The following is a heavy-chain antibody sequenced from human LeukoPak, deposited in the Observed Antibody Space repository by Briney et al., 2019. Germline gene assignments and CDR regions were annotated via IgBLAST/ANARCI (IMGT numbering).Heavy chain of an antibody. CDR2: VYYSGST. D-gene: IGHD3-3*01. Sequence: PSETLSLTCTVSGGSISSSSYYWGWIRQPPGKGLEWIGSVYYSGSTNYNPSLKSRVTISVDTSKNQFSLKLSSVTAADTAVYYCARGGVTNWFDPWGQGTLVTVSS. CDR1: GGSISSSSYY. CDR3: ARGGVTNWFDP. J-gene: IGHJ5*02. V-gene: IGHV4-39*07.